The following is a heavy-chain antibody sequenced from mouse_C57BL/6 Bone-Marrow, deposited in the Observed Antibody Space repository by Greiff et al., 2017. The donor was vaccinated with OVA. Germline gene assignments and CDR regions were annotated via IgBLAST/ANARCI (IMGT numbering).Heavy chain of an antibody. CDR2: IYPGGGST. CDR1: GYTFTNYW. Sequence: QVQLQQSGAELVRPGTSVKLSCKASGYTFTNYWIGWAKQRPGHGLEWIGDIYPGGGSTNYNEKFKGKATLTADTSSSTAYMPFSSLTSEDSAIYCCARGTTVAFDVWGTGTTVTVSS. D-gene: IGHD1-1*01. J-gene: IGHJ1*03. CDR3: ARGTTVAFDV. V-gene: IGHV1-63*01.